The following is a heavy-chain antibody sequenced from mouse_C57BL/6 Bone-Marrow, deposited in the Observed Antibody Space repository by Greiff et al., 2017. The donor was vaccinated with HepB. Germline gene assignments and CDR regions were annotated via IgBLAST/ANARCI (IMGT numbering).Heavy chain of an antibody. V-gene: IGHV5-6*01. D-gene: IGHD3-2*02. J-gene: IGHJ2*01. Sequence: EVQRVESGGDLVKPGGSLKLSCAASGFTFSSYGMSWVRQTPDKRLEWVATISSGGSYTYYPDSVKGRFPISRDNAKNTLYLQMSSLKSEDTAMYYCARRGSGYFDYWGQGTTLTVSS. CDR1: GFTFSSYG. CDR2: ISSGGSYT. CDR3: ARRGSGYFDY.